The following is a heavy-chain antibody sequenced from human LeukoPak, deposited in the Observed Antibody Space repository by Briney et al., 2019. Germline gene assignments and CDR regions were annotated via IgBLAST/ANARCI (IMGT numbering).Heavy chain of an antibody. V-gene: IGHV1-18*01. CDR2: ISAYNGNT. CDR1: GYTFTSYG. D-gene: IGHD6-13*01. J-gene: IGHJ3*02. Sequence: ASVKVSCKASGYTFTSYGISWVRQAPGQGLEWMGWISAYNGNTNYAQKLQGRVTMTTDTSTSTAYMELRGLRSDDTAVYYCARDLGRIAAASGAFDIWGQGTMVTVSS. CDR3: ARDLGRIAAASGAFDI.